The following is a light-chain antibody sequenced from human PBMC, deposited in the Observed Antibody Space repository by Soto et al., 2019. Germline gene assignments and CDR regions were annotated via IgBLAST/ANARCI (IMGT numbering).Light chain of an antibody. CDR3: QQYSSFPYT. CDR1: QSISSW. V-gene: IGKV1-5*01. CDR2: DAS. Sequence: DIQMTQSPSTLSASVGDRVTITCRASQSISSWLAWYQQKPGKAPKLLIYDASSLESGVPSRFSGSGSGTEFTLTISSLQPDDFATYYCQQYSSFPYTFGQGTKLEIK. J-gene: IGKJ2*01.